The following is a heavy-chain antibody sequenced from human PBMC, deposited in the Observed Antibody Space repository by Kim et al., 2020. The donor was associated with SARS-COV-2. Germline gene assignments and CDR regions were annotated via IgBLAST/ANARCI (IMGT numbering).Heavy chain of an antibody. V-gene: IGHV3-21*01. Sequence: DSVRGRLTSSRDNAKNSLYLQMNSLRAEDTAVYYCAGVPRIAAAGRYLDYWGQGTLVTVAS. CDR3: AGVPRIAAAGRYLDY. J-gene: IGHJ4*02. D-gene: IGHD6-13*01.